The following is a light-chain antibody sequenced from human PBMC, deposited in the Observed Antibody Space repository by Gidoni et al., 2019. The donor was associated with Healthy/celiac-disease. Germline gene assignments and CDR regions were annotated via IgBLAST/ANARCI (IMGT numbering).Light chain of an antibody. CDR3: QQRYSTPLT. J-gene: IGKJ4*02. CDR1: QSISSY. Sequence: DIQMTQSPSSLSASVGERVTITCRASQSISSYLNWYQQKPGKAPKLLIYAASSLQSGVPSRFSGSGSGTDFTLTISSLQPEDFATYYCQQRYSTPLTFGGGTKVEIK. CDR2: AAS. V-gene: IGKV1-39*01.